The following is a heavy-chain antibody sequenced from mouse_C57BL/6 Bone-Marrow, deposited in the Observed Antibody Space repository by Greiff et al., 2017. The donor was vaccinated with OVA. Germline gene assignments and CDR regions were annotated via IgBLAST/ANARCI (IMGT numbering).Heavy chain of an antibody. Sequence: EVHLVESGGGLVQPGGSLKLSCAASGFTFSDYYMYWVRQTPEKRLEWVAYISNGGGSTYYPDTVKGRFTISRDNAKNTLYLQMSRLKSEDTAMYYCARRYGSSYGFACWGQGTLVTVSA. V-gene: IGHV5-12*01. CDR1: GFTFSDYY. D-gene: IGHD1-1*01. J-gene: IGHJ3*01. CDR3: ARRYGSSYGFAC. CDR2: ISNGGGST.